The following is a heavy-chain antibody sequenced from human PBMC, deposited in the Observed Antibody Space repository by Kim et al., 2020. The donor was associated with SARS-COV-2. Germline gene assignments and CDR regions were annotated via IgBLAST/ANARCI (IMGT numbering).Heavy chain of an antibody. J-gene: IGHJ3*02. Sequence: SVKGRFTISRDNSKNTLYLQMNSLRAEDTAVYYCAKDVRGGVYFDRSFDIWGQGTIVTVSS. V-gene: IGHV3-23*01. D-gene: IGHD3-9*01. CDR3: AKDVRGGVYFDRSFDI.